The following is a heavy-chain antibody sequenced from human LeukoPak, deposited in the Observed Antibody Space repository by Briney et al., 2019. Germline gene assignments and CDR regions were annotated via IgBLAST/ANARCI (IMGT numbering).Heavy chain of an antibody. CDR3: AKGRRPEWPRPFDAFDI. Sequence: GGSLRLSCAASGFTFSSYAMSWVRQAPGKGLEWVSAISGSGGSTYYADSVKGRFTISRDNSKNTLYLQMNSLRAEDTAVYYCAKGRRPEWPRPFDAFDIWGQGTMVTVSS. CDR2: ISGSGGST. V-gene: IGHV3-23*01. J-gene: IGHJ3*02. CDR1: GFTFSSYA. D-gene: IGHD3-3*01.